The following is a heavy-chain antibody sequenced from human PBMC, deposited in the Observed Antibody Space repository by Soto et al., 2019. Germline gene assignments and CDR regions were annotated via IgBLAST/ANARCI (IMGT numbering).Heavy chain of an antibody. D-gene: IGHD2-15*01. CDR1: GLPVSTNY. CDR3: ARDCSGGSCYPGMDV. Sequence: LRLSCAASGLPVSTNYMSWVRQAPGKGLEWVSVIYNDGKTYYADSVKGRFTISRDNAKNSVYLQINSLRAEDTAVYFCARDCSGGSCYPGMDVWGQGTTVTVSS. V-gene: IGHV3-53*01. J-gene: IGHJ6*02. CDR2: IYNDGKT.